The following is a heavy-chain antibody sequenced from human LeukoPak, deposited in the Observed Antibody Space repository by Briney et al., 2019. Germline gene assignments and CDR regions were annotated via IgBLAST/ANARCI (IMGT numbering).Heavy chain of an antibody. D-gene: IGHD2-2*01. Sequence: PGGSLRLSCAASGFTFSSYGMHGVRQAPGKGLEGVAVIWYDGSNKYYADSVKGRFTISRDNSKNTLYLQMNSLRAEDTAVYYCAKDGIYCSSTSCLAGVGYYYYYYMDVWGKGTTVTVSS. CDR1: GFTFSSYG. V-gene: IGHV3-33*06. J-gene: IGHJ6*03. CDR3: AKDGIYCSSTSCLAGVGYYYYYYMDV. CDR2: IWYDGSNK.